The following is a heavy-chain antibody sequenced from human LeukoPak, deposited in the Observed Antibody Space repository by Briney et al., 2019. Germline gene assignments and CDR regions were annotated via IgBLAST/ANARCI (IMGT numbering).Heavy chain of an antibody. CDR2: INPNTGDT. V-gene: IGHV1-2*02. J-gene: IGHJ3*02. D-gene: IGHD6-19*01. CDR3: ARDREAVADRGNAFDI. Sequence: ASVKVSCKASGYSFTGYAMNWVRQAPGQGLEWMGWINPNTGDTNYAQKFQGRVTMTRDTSISTAYMELSRLRSDDTAVYYCARDREAVADRGNAFDIWGQGTMVTVSS. CDR1: GYSFTGYA.